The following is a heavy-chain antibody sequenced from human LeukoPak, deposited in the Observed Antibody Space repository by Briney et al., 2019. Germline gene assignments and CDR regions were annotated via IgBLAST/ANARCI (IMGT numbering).Heavy chain of an antibody. J-gene: IGHJ6*04. CDR3: AAEGISRGYYYYGMDV. Sequence: SVKVSCKASGFTFTSSAVQWVRQARGQRLEWIGWIFVGSGNTNYAQKFQERVTITRDMSTSTAYMELSSLRFEDTAVYYCAAEGISRGYYYYGMDVWGKGTTVTVSS. D-gene: IGHD2/OR15-2a*01. CDR1: GFTFTSSA. CDR2: IFVGSGNT. V-gene: IGHV1-58*01.